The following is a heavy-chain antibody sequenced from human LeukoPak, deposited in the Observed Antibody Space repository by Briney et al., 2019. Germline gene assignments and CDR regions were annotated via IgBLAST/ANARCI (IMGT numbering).Heavy chain of an antibody. D-gene: IGHD2-15*01. CDR1: GFTFRSYA. V-gene: IGHV3-23*01. J-gene: IGHJ2*01. CDR2: ISGSGGRT. Sequence: GVSLRLFCAASGFTFRSYAMSWVRQAPGKGLEWVSAISGSGGRTYYADSVKGRFTISRDNSKNTLYLQMNSLRAEDAALYYCAKDRVVAATNWYFDLWGRGTLVTVSS. CDR3: AKDRVVAATNWYFDL.